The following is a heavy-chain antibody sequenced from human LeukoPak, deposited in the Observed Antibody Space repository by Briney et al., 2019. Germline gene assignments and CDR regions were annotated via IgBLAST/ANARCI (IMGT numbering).Heavy chain of an antibody. CDR3: SRDTKD. CDR1: GFTVSDNY. V-gene: IGHV3-53*01. Sequence: PGGSLRLSCAASGFTVSDNYMTWVRQTPGKGLECVSIIYIGGFTYYADSVKGRFTISRDSSKNTLYLQMNSLRAEDTAFYYCSRDTKDWGQGTLVTVSS. CDR2: IYIGGFT. D-gene: IGHD1-1*01. J-gene: IGHJ4*02.